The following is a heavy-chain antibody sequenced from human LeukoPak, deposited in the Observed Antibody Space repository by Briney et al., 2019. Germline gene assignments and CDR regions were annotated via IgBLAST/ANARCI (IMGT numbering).Heavy chain of an antibody. D-gene: IGHD3-3*01. CDR2: IKQDGSEK. CDR3: ARLYYDFWSGYFAYFDY. Sequence: PGGSLRLSCAASGFTFSSYWMSWVRQAPGKGLEWVANIKQDGSEKYYVDSVKGRFTISRDNAKNSLYLQMNSLRAEDTAVYYCARLYYDFWSGYFAYFDYWGQGTLVTVSS. J-gene: IGHJ4*02. V-gene: IGHV3-7*01. CDR1: GFTFSSYW.